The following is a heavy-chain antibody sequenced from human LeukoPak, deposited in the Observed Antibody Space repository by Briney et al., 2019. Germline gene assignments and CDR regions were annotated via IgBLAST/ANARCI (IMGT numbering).Heavy chain of an antibody. V-gene: IGHV1-69*04. D-gene: IGHD5-18*01. J-gene: IGHJ4*02. CDR2: IIPIIGIV. Sequence: SVKVSCKASGGTFNSNGISWVRQAPGQGLEWMGRIIPIIGIVKYAQKFQARVMITADKSTSTAYMELTRLRSDDTAVYYCARAPIAMVTSLNYWGQGTLVTVSS. CDR3: ARAPIAMVTSLNY. CDR1: GGTFNSNG.